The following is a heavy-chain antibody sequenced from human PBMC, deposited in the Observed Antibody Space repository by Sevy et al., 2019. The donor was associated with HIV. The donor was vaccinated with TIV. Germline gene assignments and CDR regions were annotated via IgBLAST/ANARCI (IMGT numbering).Heavy chain of an antibody. CDR3: ARDRGEILSSAFDY. Sequence: SLRLSCAASGFSFSDYRMHWVRQAPGKGLEWVAVISNDGRNNKYNPDSVKGRFTISRDNSKNTLYLQMNSLRAEDTGIYYCARDRGEILSSAFDYWGQGTLVTVSS. V-gene: IGHV3-30*03. J-gene: IGHJ4*02. D-gene: IGHD3-16*01. CDR1: GFSFSDYR. CDR2: ISNDGRNNK.